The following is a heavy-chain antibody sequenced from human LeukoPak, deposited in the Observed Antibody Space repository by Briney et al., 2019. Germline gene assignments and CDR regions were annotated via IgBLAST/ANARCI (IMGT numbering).Heavy chain of an antibody. V-gene: IGHV3-48*02. CDR1: GFTFSSSA. CDR3: ARGRWDWSAIYYYYYYMDV. Sequence: GGSLRLSCQASGFTFSSSAMNWVRQAPGKGPEWISYISSSSVIFYADSVKGRFSISRDNAKNSLFLQMNNLRDEDTAVYYCARGRWDWSAIYYYYYYMDVWGKGTTVTVSS. CDR2: ISSSSVI. D-gene: IGHD3/OR15-3a*01. J-gene: IGHJ6*03.